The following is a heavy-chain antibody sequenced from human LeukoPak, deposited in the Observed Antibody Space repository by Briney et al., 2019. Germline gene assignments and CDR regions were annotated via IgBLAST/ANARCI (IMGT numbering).Heavy chain of an antibody. V-gene: IGHV4-59*01. CDR3: ATSNWGSWFDP. CDR2: IYYSGST. CDR1: GGSISSYY. J-gene: IGHJ5*02. D-gene: IGHD7-27*01. Sequence: SETLSLTCTVSGGSISSYYWSWIRQPPGKGLEWIGYIYYSGSTNYNPSHKSRVTISVDTSKNQFSLKLSSVTAADTAVYYCATSNWGSWFDPWGQGTLVTVSS.